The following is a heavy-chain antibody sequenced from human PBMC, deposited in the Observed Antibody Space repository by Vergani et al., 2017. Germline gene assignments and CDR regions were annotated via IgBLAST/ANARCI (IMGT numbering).Heavy chain of an antibody. CDR1: GFTFSSYS. D-gene: IGHD3-22*01. Sequence: EVQLVESGGGLVQPGGSLRLSCAASGFTFSSYSMNWVRQAPGKGLEWVSYISSSNSTIYYADSVKGRFTISRDNAKNSLYLQMNSLRAEDTAVYYCARDLEYYYDSSGYRDAFDIWGQGTMVTVSS. CDR3: ARDLEYYYDSSGYRDAFDI. J-gene: IGHJ3*02. CDR2: ISSSNSTI. V-gene: IGHV3-48*01.